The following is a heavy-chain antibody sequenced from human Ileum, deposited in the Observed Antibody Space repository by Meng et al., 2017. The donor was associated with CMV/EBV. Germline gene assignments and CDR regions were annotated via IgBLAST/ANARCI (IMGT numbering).Heavy chain of an antibody. CDR1: GGSFSGYY. Sequence: VQLQEWGARMLKPSETLSLTCAVYGGSFSGYYWSWIRQVPGKGLEWIGEFNHYGSTNYNPSLKSRVTISVDTSKNQFSLNLSSVTAADTAVYYCASGKSNLEYWGQGTLVTVSS. CDR2: FNHYGST. D-gene: IGHD4-11*01. J-gene: IGHJ4*02. CDR3: ASGKSNLEY. V-gene: IGHV4-34*01.